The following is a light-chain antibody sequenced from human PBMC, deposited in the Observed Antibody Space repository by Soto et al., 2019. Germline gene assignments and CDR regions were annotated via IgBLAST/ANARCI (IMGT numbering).Light chain of an antibody. Sequence: QSVLTQPPSASGTPEQRVTISCSGSSSNIGSNYVYWYQQLPGTAPKLLIYSNNQRPSGVPDRFSGSKSGTSASLAISGLRSEDEADYYCAAWDDSLSAPWVFGGGTKVTVL. J-gene: IGLJ3*02. CDR1: SSNIGSNY. CDR3: AAWDDSLSAPWV. CDR2: SNN. V-gene: IGLV1-47*02.